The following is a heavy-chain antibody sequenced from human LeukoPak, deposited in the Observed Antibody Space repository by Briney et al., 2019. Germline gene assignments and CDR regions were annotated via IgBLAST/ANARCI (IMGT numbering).Heavy chain of an antibody. Sequence: GGSLRLSCAASGFTFSSNYMSWVRQAPGKGLEWVAVIYSGGSTYYADSVKGRFTISRDNSKNTLYLQMNSLRAGDPAVYYCALVRDSSGLDYWGQGTLVTVSS. V-gene: IGHV3-66*02. CDR1: GFTFSSNY. CDR2: IYSGGST. J-gene: IGHJ4*02. D-gene: IGHD3-22*01. CDR3: ALVRDSSGLDY.